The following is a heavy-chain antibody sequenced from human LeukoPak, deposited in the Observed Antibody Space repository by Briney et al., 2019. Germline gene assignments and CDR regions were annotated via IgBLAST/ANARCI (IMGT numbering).Heavy chain of an antibody. CDR1: GFSLSTYF. CDR2: ITNTGRST. Sequence: GGSLRLSCEASGFSLSTYFVSWIRQAPGQGLGLDSYITNTGRSTNYADAVKGRFTISRDNAKQSVYLEMTDLRAVDTAVYYCAREASGNYHVFDSWGQGTLVTVSS. CDR3: AREASGNYHVFDS. J-gene: IGHJ4*02. D-gene: IGHD6-25*01. V-gene: IGHV3-11*04.